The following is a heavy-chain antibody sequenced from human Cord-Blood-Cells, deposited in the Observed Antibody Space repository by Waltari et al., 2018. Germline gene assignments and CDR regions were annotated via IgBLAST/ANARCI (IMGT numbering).Heavy chain of an antibody. J-gene: IGHJ2*01. D-gene: IGHD5-12*01. CDR1: GGSISSSNW. CDR2: IYHSGST. Sequence: QVQLQESGPGLVKPSGTLSLTCAVSGGSISSSNWWSWVRQPPGKGLDWIGEIYHSGSTNYNPSLKNRVTISVDKSKNQFSLKLSSVTAADTAVYYCARGAVATAHWYFDLWGRGTLVTVSS. V-gene: IGHV4-4*02. CDR3: ARGAVATAHWYFDL.